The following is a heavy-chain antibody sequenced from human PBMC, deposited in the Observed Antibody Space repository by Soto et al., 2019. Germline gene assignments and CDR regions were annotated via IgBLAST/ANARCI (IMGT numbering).Heavy chain of an antibody. J-gene: IGHJ5*02. CDR2: MFHSGST. CDR1: GYFISSGYY. CDR3: ARGHIVVVTTVGWFDP. Sequence: SETLSLTCTVSGYFISSGYYWGWIRQPPGKGLEWIGSMFHSGSTHYNPSLKSRVTMSVDTSKNQFSLRLSSVTASDTAVYYCARGHIVVVTTVGWFDPWGQGTLLT. V-gene: IGHV4-38-2*02. D-gene: IGHD2-2*01.